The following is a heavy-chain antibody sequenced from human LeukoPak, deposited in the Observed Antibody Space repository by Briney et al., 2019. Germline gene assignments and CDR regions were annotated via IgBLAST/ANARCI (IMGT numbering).Heavy chain of an antibody. Sequence: WVDNIKEDGSREYYVDSVKGRFTISRDDLRNTLYLQMNSLRAEDTAVYYCARDVSGDYFDFWGQGTLVTVSS. V-gene: IGHV3-7*01. J-gene: IGHJ4*02. D-gene: IGHD3-16*02. CDR2: IKEDGSRE. CDR3: ARDVSGDYFDF.